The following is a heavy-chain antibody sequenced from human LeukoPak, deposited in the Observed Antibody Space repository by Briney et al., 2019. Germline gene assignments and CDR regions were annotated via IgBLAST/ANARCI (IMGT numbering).Heavy chain of an antibody. CDR1: GDTFNKYA. CDR2: IIPVFGTT. J-gene: IGHJ4*01. CDR3: ARGDGYSYGYEHY. D-gene: IGHD5-18*01. V-gene: IGHV1-69*13. Sequence: GASVKVSCKASGDTFNKYAFTWVRQAPGLGLGWMGGIIPVFGTTKYAQRFQGRITISADESTSTAYMELRGLRSDDTAIYFCARGDGYSYGYEHYWGQGTLVTVSS.